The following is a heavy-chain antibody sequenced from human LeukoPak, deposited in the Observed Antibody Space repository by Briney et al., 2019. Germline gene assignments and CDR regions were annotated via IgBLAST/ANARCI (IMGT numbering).Heavy chain of an antibody. Sequence: GESLKISCKGSGYSFISYWIGWVRQMPGKGLERMGIIYPGDSDTRYSPSFQDQVTISADKSISTAYLQWSSLEASDTAMYYCARHEHSSSSQFDYWGQGTLVTVSS. CDR1: GYSFISYW. CDR3: ARHEHSSSSQFDY. CDR2: IYPGDSDT. D-gene: IGHD6-6*01. J-gene: IGHJ4*02. V-gene: IGHV5-51*01.